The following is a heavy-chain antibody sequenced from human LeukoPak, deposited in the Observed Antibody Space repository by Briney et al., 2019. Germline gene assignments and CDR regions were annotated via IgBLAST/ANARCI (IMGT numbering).Heavy chain of an antibody. Sequence: SETLSLTCTVSGGSISSYYWSWIRQPPGKGLEWIGYIYYSGSTNYNPSLKSRVTISVDTSKNQFSLKLSSVTAADTAVYYCARHLSSGYYYFDYWGQGTLVTVSS. J-gene: IGHJ4*02. V-gene: IGHV4-59*08. D-gene: IGHD3-22*01. CDR3: ARHLSSGYYYFDY. CDR2: IYYSGST. CDR1: GGSISSYY.